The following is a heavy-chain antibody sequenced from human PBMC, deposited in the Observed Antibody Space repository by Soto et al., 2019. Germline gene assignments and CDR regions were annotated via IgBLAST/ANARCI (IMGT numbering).Heavy chain of an antibody. CDR2: ISSSSSYT. J-gene: IGHJ2*01. CDR3: AREGARAAGGYFDL. D-gene: IGHD6-13*01. Sequence: QVQLVESGGGLVKPGGSLRLSCAASGFTFSDYYMSWIRQAPGKGLEWVSYISSSSSYTNYADSVKGRFTISRDNAKNSLYLQMNSLRAEDTAVYYWAREGARAAGGYFDLWGRGTLVTVSS. CDR1: GFTFSDYY. V-gene: IGHV3-11*05.